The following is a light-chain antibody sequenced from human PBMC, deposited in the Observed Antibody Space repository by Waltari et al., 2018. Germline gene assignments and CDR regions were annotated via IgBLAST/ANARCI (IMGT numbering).Light chain of an antibody. CDR2: RND. CDR1: SSNIGKNY. V-gene: IGLV1-47*01. Sequence: QSVLTQPPSASGTPGQKVTISCSGTSSNIGKNYVYWSQQVPGTAPKLLIYRNDQRPSGVPERFSGSKSGTSASLAINGLRSEDEADYHCASWDDSLTGPVFGGGTKLTVL. J-gene: IGLJ3*02. CDR3: ASWDDSLTGPV.